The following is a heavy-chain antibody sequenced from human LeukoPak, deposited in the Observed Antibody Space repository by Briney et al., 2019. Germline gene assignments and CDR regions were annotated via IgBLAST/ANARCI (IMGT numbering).Heavy chain of an antibody. Sequence: SETLSLTCTVSGGSISSYYWSWIRQPPGKGLEWIGYIYYRGSTNYNPSLKSRVTISVDTSKNQFSLKLSSVTAADTAVYYCARDGGRSGVNWGQGTLVTVSS. D-gene: IGHD6-19*01. CDR1: GGSISSYY. J-gene: IGHJ4*02. CDR3: ARDGGRSGVN. V-gene: IGHV4-59*01. CDR2: IYYRGST.